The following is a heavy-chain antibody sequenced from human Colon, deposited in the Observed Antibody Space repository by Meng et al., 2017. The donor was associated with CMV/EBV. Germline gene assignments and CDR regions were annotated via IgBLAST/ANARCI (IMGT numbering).Heavy chain of an antibody. CDR1: EFRFISHD. J-gene: IGHJ4*02. CDR2: ISASGFTI. D-gene: IGHD1-7*01. V-gene: IGHV3-48*03. Sequence: GESLKISCAPSEFRFISHDMTWVRQAPGKGLEWISYISASGFTIYYADSVKGRFTISRDNANNSLYLHMNALRADDTAVYYCARGYQKFNWNYRSFDLWGQGTLVTVSS. CDR3: ARGYQKFNWNYRSFDL.